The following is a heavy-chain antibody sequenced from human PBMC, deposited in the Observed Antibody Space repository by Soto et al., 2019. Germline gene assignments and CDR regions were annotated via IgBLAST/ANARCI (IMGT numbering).Heavy chain of an antibody. V-gene: IGHV3-9*01. CDR2: ISWDGGSK. J-gene: IGHJ3*02. CDR3: VKDKVRTLGGYGDAFDI. Sequence: EVQLVESGGGLVQPGRPLRLSCAASGFTFDDYAMHWVRQVPGKGLEWVSGISWDGGSKGYVDSVKGRFSISRDNGRNSLDLQMDRLRAEDTALYYCVKDKVRTLGGYGDAFDIWGLGTMVTVSP. CDR1: GFTFDDYA. D-gene: IGHD5-12*01.